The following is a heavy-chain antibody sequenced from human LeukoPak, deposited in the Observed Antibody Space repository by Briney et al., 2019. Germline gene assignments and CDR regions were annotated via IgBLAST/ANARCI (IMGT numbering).Heavy chain of an antibody. CDR3: AKVGIKTIIVVVRTLYMDV. V-gene: IGHV3-23*01. D-gene: IGHD3-22*01. J-gene: IGHJ6*03. CDR2: ISGSGGST. Sequence: PGGSLRLSCAASGFTFSSYAMSWVRQAPGKGLEGVSAISGSGGSTYYEDPVKGRFTISRDNSKNTLYLQMNRLRAEDTAVYYCAKVGIKTIIVVVRTLYMDVWGKGTTVTVSS. CDR1: GFTFSSYA.